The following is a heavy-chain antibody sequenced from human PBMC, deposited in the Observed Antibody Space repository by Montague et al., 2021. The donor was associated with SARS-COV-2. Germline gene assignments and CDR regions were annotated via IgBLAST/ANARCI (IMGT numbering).Heavy chain of an antibody. J-gene: IGHJ5*02. D-gene: IGHD3/OR15-3a*01. V-gene: IGHV4-39*01. CDR1: GGSISSANCY. Sequence: SETLSLTCDVSGGSISSANCYWAWMRQPPGRGREWIGNIYYSGSTMSNPSRRTRVTMSVYTSKNPFSLHLKLVTAADTAVYYCAGRLTGLDPAFDPWGQGTLVTVSS. CDR2: IYYSGST. CDR3: AGRLTGLDPAFDP.